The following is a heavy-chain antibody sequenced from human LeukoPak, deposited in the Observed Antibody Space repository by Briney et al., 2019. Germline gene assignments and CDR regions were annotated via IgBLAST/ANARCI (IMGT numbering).Heavy chain of an antibody. CDR3: AKDSSYNPNPYYFDY. Sequence: GRSLRLSCAASGFTFDDYAMSWVRQAPGKGLEWVSAISGSGGSTYYADSVKGRFTISRDNSKNTLYLQMNSLRAEDTAVYYCAKDSSYNPNPYYFDYWGQGTLVTVSS. D-gene: IGHD5-24*01. J-gene: IGHJ4*02. V-gene: IGHV3-23*01. CDR1: GFTFDDYA. CDR2: ISGSGGST.